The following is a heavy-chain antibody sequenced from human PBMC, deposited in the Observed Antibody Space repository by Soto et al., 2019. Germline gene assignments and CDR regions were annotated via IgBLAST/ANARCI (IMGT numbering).Heavy chain of an antibody. D-gene: IGHD6-13*01. CDR1: GFAFDDYA. Sequence: EMQLVESGGGLVQPGRSLRLSCAASGFAFDDYAMHWVRQVPGKGLEWVSGINWHSGSIGYGDSVKGRFAISRDNAKNSLHLQMNSLSAEDTAYYYCVKDESINWYSGHFRHWGQGTLVTVSS. J-gene: IGHJ1*01. V-gene: IGHV3-9*01. CDR3: VKDESINWYSGHFRH. CDR2: INWHSGSI.